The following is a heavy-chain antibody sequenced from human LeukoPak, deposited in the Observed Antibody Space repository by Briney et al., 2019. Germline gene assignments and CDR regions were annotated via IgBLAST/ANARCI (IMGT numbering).Heavy chain of an antibody. Sequence: PSQTLSLTCTVSGGSISSGSYFWSWIRQPAGKGLEWIGRIYTSGSTDYNPSLQSRVTMSVDTSKTQFSLKLNSVTAAATAVYYCARDQRLSYCGGDCYPANWGQGTLVTVSS. J-gene: IGHJ4*02. CDR1: GGSISSGSYF. CDR3: ARDQRLSYCGGDCYPAN. CDR2: IYTSGST. V-gene: IGHV4-61*02. D-gene: IGHD2-21*02.